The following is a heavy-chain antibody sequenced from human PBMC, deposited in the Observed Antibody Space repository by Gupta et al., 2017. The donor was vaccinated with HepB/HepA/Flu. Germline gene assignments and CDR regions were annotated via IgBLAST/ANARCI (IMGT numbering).Heavy chain of an antibody. J-gene: IGHJ5*02. CDR2: ISWNSGSI. CDR3: AKVGADNCSGGSCRLLVHNWFDP. Sequence: EVQLVESGGGLVQPGRSLRLSCAASGFTFDDYAMHWVRQAPGKGLEWVSGISWNSGSIGYADSVKGRFTISRDNAKNSLYLQMNSLRAEDTALYYCAKVGADNCSGGSCRLLVHNWFDPWGQGTLVTVSS. D-gene: IGHD2-15*01. V-gene: IGHV3-9*01. CDR1: GFTFDDYA.